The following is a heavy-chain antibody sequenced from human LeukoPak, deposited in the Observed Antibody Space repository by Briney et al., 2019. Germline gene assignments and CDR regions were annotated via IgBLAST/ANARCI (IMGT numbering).Heavy chain of an antibody. CDR3: ARRITGTAFPFDY. V-gene: IGHV5-51*01. D-gene: IGHD1-7*01. Sequence: GESLKISCKGSGYSFTSYWIGWVRQMPGKGLEWMGIIYPGDSDTRYSPSFQGQVTISADRSISTAYLQWSSLKASDTAVYYCARRITGTAFPFDYWGQGTLVTVSS. J-gene: IGHJ4*02. CDR2: IYPGDSDT. CDR1: GYSFTSYW.